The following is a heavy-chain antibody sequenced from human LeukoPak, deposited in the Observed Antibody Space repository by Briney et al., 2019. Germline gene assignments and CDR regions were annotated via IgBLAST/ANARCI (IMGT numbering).Heavy chain of an antibody. D-gene: IGHD2/OR15-2a*01. CDR1: GFNFHSYS. V-gene: IGHV3-23*01. CDR3: ARVRPPYFNRGLDF. J-gene: IGHJ4*02. Sequence: GGSLRLSCAASGFNFHSYSMTWVRQAPGKVLEWVSGISGSGGTTYYVDSLKGRFAISRDNSQNTLHLQINSLRVEDTAIYYCARVRPPYFNRGLDFWGQGSLVTVSS. CDR2: ISGSGGTT.